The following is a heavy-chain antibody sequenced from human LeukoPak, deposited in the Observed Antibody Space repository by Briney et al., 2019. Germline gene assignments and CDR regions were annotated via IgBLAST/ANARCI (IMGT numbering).Heavy chain of an antibody. J-gene: IGHJ1*01. CDR1: GGSFSVYY. CDR3: ARWEGNGYFRH. Sequence: SETLSLTCAVYGGSFSVYYWSWIRQPPGKGLEWIGEINHSGSTNYNPSLKSRVTISVDTSKNHFSLRLTSVTAADTAVYYCARWEGNGYFRHWGQGTLVTVSS. CDR2: INHSGST. V-gene: IGHV4-34*01. D-gene: IGHD1-26*01.